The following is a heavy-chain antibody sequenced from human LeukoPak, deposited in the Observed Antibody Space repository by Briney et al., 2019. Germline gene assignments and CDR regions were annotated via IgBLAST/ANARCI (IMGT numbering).Heavy chain of an antibody. CDR2: IYTSGNT. CDR3: ARDHDYVWGGYRYRYYFDY. Sequence: SETLSLTCTVSGGSISSYYWSWIRQPAGKGLEWIGRIYTSGNTNYNPSLKSRVTMSVDTSKNQFSLKLSSVTAADTAVYYCARDHDYVWGGYRYRYYFDYWGQGTLVTVSS. V-gene: IGHV4-4*07. CDR1: GGSISSYY. J-gene: IGHJ4*02. D-gene: IGHD3-16*02.